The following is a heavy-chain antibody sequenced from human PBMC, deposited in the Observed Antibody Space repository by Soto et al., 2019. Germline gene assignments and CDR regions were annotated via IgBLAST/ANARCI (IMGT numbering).Heavy chain of an antibody. CDR1: GYTFTDSY. J-gene: IGHJ5*02. Sequence: QVQLVQSGAELRKPGASVKVSCKASGYTFTDSYLTWVRQAPGRGLEWVGWISPYNGQTNYAQKLQGRVTMTTDTSTSTVYMELRSLRPADTAVYYCARGGGAHYRFDPLGQGTLVTVSS. CDR3: ARGGGAHYRFDP. D-gene: IGHD1-26*01. V-gene: IGHV1-18*01. CDR2: ISPYNGQT.